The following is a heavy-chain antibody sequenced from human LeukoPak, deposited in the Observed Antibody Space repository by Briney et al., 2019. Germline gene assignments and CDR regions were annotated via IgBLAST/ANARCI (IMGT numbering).Heavy chain of an antibody. V-gene: IGHV4-59*08. CDR2: IYYSGST. J-gene: IGHJ6*02. CDR1: GGSISSYY. Sequence: SETLSLTCTVSGGSISSYYWSWIRQPPGKALECIGYIYYSGSTNYTPSLKSRVTISVDTSKNQFSLKLSSVTAADTAVYYCARLVPAAMSYYYYGMDVWGQGTTVTVSS. D-gene: IGHD2-2*01. CDR3: ARLVPAAMSYYYYGMDV.